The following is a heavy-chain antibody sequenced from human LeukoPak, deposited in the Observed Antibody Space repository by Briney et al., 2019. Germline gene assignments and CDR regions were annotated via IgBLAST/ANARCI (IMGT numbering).Heavy chain of an antibody. CDR3: ARDLEIVLMVYAMDYYYYGMDV. V-gene: IGHV1-46*01. CDR2: INPSGGST. Sequence: GASVKVSCKASGYSFTSYYMHWVRQAPGQGLEWMGIINPSGGSTSYAQRFQGRVTMTTDTSTSTAYMELRSLRSDDTAVYYCARDLEIVLMVYAMDYYYYGMDVWGQGTTVTVSS. J-gene: IGHJ6*02. D-gene: IGHD2-8*01. CDR1: GYSFTSYY.